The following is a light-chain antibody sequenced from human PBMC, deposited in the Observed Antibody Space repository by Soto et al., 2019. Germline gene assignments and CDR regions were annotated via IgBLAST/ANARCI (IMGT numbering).Light chain of an antibody. CDR3: CSYAGTHTYV. V-gene: IGLV2-11*01. CDR1: SSDVGGYNF. J-gene: IGLJ1*01. CDR2: DVS. Sequence: QSALTQPRSVSGSPGQSVTISCTGTSSDVGGYNFVSWYQQLPGKAPKFMIYDVSKRPSGVPDRFSGSKSGNTASLPIPGLQAEDEADYYCCSYAGTHTYVFGTGTKVTVL.